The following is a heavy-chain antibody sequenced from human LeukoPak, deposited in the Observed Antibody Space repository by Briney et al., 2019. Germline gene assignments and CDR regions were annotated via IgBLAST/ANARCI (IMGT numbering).Heavy chain of an antibody. CDR2: ISGSGGST. V-gene: IGHV3-23*01. CDR1: GFTFSSYA. D-gene: IGHD6-13*01. Sequence: PGGSLRLSCAASGFTFSSYAMSWVRQAPGKGLEWVSAISGSGGSTYYADSVKGRFTISTANSKNTLYLQMNSLRAEDTAVYYCAKDMGSSSWYLYYFDYWGQGTLVTVSS. J-gene: IGHJ4*02. CDR3: AKDMGSSSWYLYYFDY.